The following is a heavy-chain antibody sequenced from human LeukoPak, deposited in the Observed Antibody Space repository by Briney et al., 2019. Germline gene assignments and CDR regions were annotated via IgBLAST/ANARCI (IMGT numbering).Heavy chain of an antibody. CDR2: ISSSSSYI. V-gene: IGHV3-21*01. CDR1: GFTFSAYE. CDR3: ARVSYNYMDV. Sequence: GGSLRLSCAASGFTFSAYEMNWVRQAPGKGLEWVSSISSSSSYIYYADSVKGRFTISRDNAKNSLYLQMNSLRAEDTAVYYCARVSYNYMDVWGKGTTVTVSS. J-gene: IGHJ6*03.